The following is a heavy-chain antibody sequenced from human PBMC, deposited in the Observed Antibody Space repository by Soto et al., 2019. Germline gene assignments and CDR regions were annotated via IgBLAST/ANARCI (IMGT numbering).Heavy chain of an antibody. Sequence: PGGSLRLSCAASGFTVSSNYISWVRQAPGKGLEGVSVIYSGGSTYYADSVKGRFTISRDNSKNTLYLQMNSLRAEDTAVYYCARDLVITFGGVIVSDAFDIWGQGTMVTVSS. CDR1: GFTVSSNY. D-gene: IGHD3-16*02. J-gene: IGHJ3*02. CDR2: IYSGGST. V-gene: IGHV3-66*01. CDR3: ARDLVITFGGVIVSDAFDI.